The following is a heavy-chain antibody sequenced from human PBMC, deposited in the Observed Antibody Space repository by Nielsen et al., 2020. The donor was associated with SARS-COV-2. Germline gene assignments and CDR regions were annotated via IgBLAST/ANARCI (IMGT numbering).Heavy chain of an antibody. J-gene: IGHJ2*01. CDR1: GFTFSSYC. D-gene: IGHD3-22*01. CDR3: AKSPFYDSSGYKRYWYFDL. V-gene: IGHV3-7*03. Sequence: GGSLRLSCAASGFTFSSYCMSWVRQAPGKGLEWVANIKQDGSEKYYVDSVKGRFTISRDNAKNSLNLQMNSLRAEDTAVYYCAKSPFYDSSGYKRYWYFDLWGRGTLVTVSS. CDR2: IKQDGSEK.